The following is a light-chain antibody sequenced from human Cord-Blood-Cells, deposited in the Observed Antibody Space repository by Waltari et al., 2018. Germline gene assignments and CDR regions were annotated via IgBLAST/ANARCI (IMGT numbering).Light chain of an antibody. J-gene: IGKJ5*01. Sequence: DIQMTQSPSSLSASVGDRVTITCRASQSISSYLNWYQQKPGKAPKLLIYAASSLQSWVPWRFSGSGSGTDFTLTICSLQPEDFATYYCQQSYSTPPITFVQGTRLEIK. V-gene: IGKV1-39*01. CDR2: AAS. CDR3: QQSYSTPPIT. CDR1: QSISSY.